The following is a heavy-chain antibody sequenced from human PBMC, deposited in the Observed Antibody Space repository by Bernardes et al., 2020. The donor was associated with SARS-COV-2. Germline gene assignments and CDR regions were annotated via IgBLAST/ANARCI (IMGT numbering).Heavy chain of an antibody. D-gene: IGHD2-15*01. Sequence: GGSLRLSCAASGFTFSSSAMNWVRQAPGKGLEWVSYISSSGSTIYYADSVKGRFTISRDNAKNSLYLQMNSLRAEDTALYYCARDQYCSGGSCYSTTGVLDYWGQGTLVTVSS. CDR3: ARDQYCSGGSCYSTTGVLDY. V-gene: IGHV3-48*03. CDR1: GFTFSSSA. J-gene: IGHJ4*02. CDR2: ISSSGSTI.